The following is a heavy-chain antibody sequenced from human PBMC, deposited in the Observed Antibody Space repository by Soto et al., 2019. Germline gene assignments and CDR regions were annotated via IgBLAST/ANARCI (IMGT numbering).Heavy chain of an antibody. Sequence: QTLSLTCAISGDSVSSNSAAWNWIRQSPSRGLEWLGRTYYRSKWYNDYAVSVKSRITINPDTSKNQFSLQLNSVTPEDTAVYYCARVSVGGYGYGYGYYYFGMDGWGQGTTVTVS. CDR1: GDSVSSNSAA. CDR2: TYYRSKWYN. CDR3: ARVSVGGYGYGYGYYYFGMDG. V-gene: IGHV6-1*01. D-gene: IGHD5-18*01. J-gene: IGHJ6*02.